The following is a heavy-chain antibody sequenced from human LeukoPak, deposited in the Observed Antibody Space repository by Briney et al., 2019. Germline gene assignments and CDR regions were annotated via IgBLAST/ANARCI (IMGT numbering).Heavy chain of an antibody. J-gene: IGHJ4*02. D-gene: IGHD3-10*01. CDR1: GGTFSSYA. V-gene: IGHV1-69*13. CDR3: ARVGSYYYGSGSYYRGSYFDY. CDR2: IIPIFGTA. Sequence: SVKVSCKASGGTFSSYAISWVRQAPGQGLEWMGGIIPIFGTANYAQKFQGRVTITADESTSTAYMELSNLRSEDTAVYYCARVGSYYYGSGSYYRGSYFDYWGQGTLVTVSS.